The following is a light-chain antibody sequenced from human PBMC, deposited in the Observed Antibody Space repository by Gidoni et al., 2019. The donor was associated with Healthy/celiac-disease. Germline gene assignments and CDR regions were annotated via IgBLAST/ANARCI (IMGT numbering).Light chain of an antibody. V-gene: IGLV1-44*01. Sequence: QSVLTQPPPAYGTPGPRVTISCSGSSSNNGSNTVNWYQQLPGTAPKLLIYSNNQRPSGVPDRFSGSKSGTSASLAISGLQSEDEADYYCAAWDDSLNGREVLFGGGTKLTAL. J-gene: IGLJ2*01. CDR2: SNN. CDR3: AAWDDSLNGREVL. CDR1: SSNNGSNT.